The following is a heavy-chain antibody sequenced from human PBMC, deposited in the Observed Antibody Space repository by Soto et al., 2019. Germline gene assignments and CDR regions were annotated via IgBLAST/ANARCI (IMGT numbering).Heavy chain of an antibody. J-gene: IGHJ3*02. V-gene: IGHV5-51*01. CDR1: GYIFTTYW. CDR3: ARPRDYGDFDAFDI. D-gene: IGHD4-17*01. CDR2: IYPFDSDT. Sequence: GESLKISCKVSGYIFTTYWLAWVRQTPGKGLEWMGIIYPFDSDTRYGPSFQGQVTISVDKSVNTAYLQWSALRASDTGMYYCARPRDYGDFDAFDIWGQGTMVTVSS.